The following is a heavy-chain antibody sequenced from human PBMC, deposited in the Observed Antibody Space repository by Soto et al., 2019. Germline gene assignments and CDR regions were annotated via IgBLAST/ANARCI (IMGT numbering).Heavy chain of an antibody. V-gene: IGHV1-2*04. CDR3: ARGGATGDYYYYYGMDV. CDR2: INPNSGGT. J-gene: IGHJ6*02. CDR1: GYTFTGYY. Sequence: ASVKVSCKASGYTFTGYYMHWVRQAPGQGLEWMGWINPNSGGTNYAQKFQGWVTMTRDTSISTAYMELSRLRSDDTAVYYCARGGATGDYYYYYGMDVWGQGTTVTVSS. D-gene: IGHD5-12*01.